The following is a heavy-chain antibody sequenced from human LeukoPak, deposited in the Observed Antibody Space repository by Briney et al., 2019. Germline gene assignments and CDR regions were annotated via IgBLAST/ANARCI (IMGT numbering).Heavy chain of an antibody. Sequence: SVKVSCKASGYTFTSYDISWVRQAPGQGLEWMGRIIPNLGTANYAQSFQGRVTITADKSTSTAYMELSSLRSEDTAVYFCARWASIIYDSNWYAPLDYWGQGTLVTVSS. CDR3: ARWASIIYDSNWYAPLDY. J-gene: IGHJ4*02. CDR1: GYTFTSYD. D-gene: IGHD6-13*01. CDR2: IIPNLGTA. V-gene: IGHV1-69*04.